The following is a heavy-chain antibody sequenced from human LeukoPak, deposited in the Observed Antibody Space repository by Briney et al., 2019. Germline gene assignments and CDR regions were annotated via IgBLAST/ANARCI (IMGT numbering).Heavy chain of an antibody. CDR1: GFTFSSYW. Sequence: GGSLRLSCAGTGFTFSSYWMHWVRQAPGKGLVWVSRISTDASSTTYADSVKGRFTISRDNAKDTLYLQMNSLRAEDTAVYYCTGHHQAYSRTYWGQGTLVTVSS. V-gene: IGHV3-74*01. CDR2: ISTDASST. CDR3: TGHHQAYSRTY. J-gene: IGHJ4*02. D-gene: IGHD4-11*01.